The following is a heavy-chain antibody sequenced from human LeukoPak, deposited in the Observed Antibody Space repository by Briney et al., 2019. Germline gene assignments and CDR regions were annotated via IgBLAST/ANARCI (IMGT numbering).Heavy chain of an antibody. CDR2: TYYSGST. Sequence: SETLSLTCTVSGGSISSYYWSWIRQPAGKGLEWIGYTYYSGSTNYNPSLKSRVTISVDTSKNQFSLKLSSVTAADTAVYYCARDENVWGSPYYYGMDVWGQGTTVTVSS. J-gene: IGHJ6*02. CDR1: GGSISSYY. CDR3: ARDENVWGSPYYYGMDV. D-gene: IGHD7-27*01. V-gene: IGHV4-59*01.